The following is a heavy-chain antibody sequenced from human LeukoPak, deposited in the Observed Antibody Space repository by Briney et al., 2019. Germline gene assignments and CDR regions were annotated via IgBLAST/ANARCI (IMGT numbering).Heavy chain of an antibody. Sequence: PGGSLRLSCAASGFTFSDYYMSWIRQAPGKGLEWVSYISSSTSTIYYADSVKGRFTISRDNAKNSLYLQMNSLRAEDTAVYYCARVDGSGSYDAFDIWGQGTMVTVSS. CDR1: GFTFSDYY. J-gene: IGHJ3*02. CDR3: ARVDGSGSYDAFDI. V-gene: IGHV3-11*04. D-gene: IGHD3-10*01. CDR2: ISSSTSTI.